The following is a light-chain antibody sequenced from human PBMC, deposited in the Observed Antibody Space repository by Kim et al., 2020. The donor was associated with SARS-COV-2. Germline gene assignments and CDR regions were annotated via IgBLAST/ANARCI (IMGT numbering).Light chain of an antibody. V-gene: IGLV2-23*02. CDR1: SSDVGSYIL. J-gene: IGLJ3*02. Sequence: QSALTQPASVSGSPGQSITISCTGTSSDVGSYILVSWYQQHPGKAPKLMISEVSKRPSGVSNRFSGSKSGNTASLTISGLQAEDEADYYCCSYAGSNTWVFGGGTQLTVL. CDR3: CSYAGSNTWV. CDR2: EVS.